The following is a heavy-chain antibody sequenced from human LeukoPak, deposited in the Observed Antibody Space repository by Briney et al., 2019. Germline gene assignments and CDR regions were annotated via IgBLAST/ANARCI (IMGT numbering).Heavy chain of an antibody. Sequence: ASVEVSCKASGGTFSSYAISWVRPAPGQGLGWMGRIIPILGIANYAQKFQGRVTITADKSTSTAYMELSSLRSEDTAVYYCASAPAIGPRAAAAYFDYWGQGTLVTVSS. V-gene: IGHV1-69*04. CDR3: ASAPAIGPRAAAAYFDY. CDR1: GGTFSSYA. J-gene: IGHJ4*02. D-gene: IGHD6-13*01. CDR2: IIPILGIA.